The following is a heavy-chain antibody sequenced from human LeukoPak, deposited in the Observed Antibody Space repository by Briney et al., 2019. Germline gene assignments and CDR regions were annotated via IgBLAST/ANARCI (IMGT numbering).Heavy chain of an antibody. Sequence: SETLSLTCAVYGGSFSGYYWSWIRQPPGKGLEWIGEINHSGSTNYNPSLKSRVTISVDTSKNQSSLKLSSVTAADTAVYYCSRAGVRYFDLWGRGTLVTVSS. V-gene: IGHV4-34*01. D-gene: IGHD2-8*01. J-gene: IGHJ2*01. CDR3: SRAGVRYFDL. CDR2: INHSGST. CDR1: GGSFSGYY.